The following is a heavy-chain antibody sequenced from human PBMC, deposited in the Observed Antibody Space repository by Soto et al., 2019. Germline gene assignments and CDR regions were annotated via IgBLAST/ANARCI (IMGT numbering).Heavy chain of an antibody. V-gene: IGHV4-31*03. J-gene: IGHJ4*02. CDR1: GGSMNSGGYC. CDR2: ISYGGTT. Sequence: QVQLQESGPGLVKPSQTLSLTCTVSGGSMNSGGYCWSWIRQHPGEGLEWIGCISYGGTTSYNPSLKSRVIISVDTSKNHFSLKLTSVTAADTAVYYCSRGILVWGQGTLITVSS. D-gene: IGHD2-15*01. CDR3: SRGILV.